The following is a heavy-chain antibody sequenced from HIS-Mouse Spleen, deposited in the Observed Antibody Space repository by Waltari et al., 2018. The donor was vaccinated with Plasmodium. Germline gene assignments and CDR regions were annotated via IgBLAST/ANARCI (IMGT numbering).Heavy chain of an antibody. V-gene: IGHV3-21*01. J-gene: IGHJ2*01. CDR2: ISISSSYI. Sequence: EVQLVESGGGLVKPGGSLRLSCAASGFTFSSYRMNWVRQAPGRGLAWVSSISISSSYIYYADSVKGRFTISRDNAKNSLYLQMNSLRAEDTAVYYCAREDILTGYYNDYWYFDLWGRGTLVTVAS. CDR3: AREDILTGYYNDYWYFDL. CDR1: GFTFSSYR. D-gene: IGHD3-9*01.